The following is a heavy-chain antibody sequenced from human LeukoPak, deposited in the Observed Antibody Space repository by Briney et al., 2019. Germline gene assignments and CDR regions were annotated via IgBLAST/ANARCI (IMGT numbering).Heavy chain of an antibody. CDR2: ISYDGSNK. D-gene: IGHD5-18*01. V-gene: IGHV3-30-3*01. CDR1: GFTFSSYA. Sequence: GRSLRLSCAASGFTFSSYAMHWVRQAPGKGLEWVAVISYDGSNKYYADSVKGRFTISRDNSKNTLYLQMNSLRAEDTAVYYCARGSWIQLWFIDYWGQGTLVAVSS. J-gene: IGHJ4*02. CDR3: ARGSWIQLWFIDY.